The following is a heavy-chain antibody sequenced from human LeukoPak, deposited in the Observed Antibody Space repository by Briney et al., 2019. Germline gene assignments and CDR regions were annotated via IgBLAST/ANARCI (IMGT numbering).Heavy chain of an antibody. V-gene: IGHV1-69*04. CDR2: IIPILGIA. CDR3: ARVEDSSGFDQLDY. J-gene: IGHJ4*02. CDR1: GGTFSSYA. Sequence: SVKVSCKASGGTFSSYAISWVRQAPGQGLEWMGRIIPILGIANYAQKFQGRVTITADKSTSTAYMELSSLRSEDTAVYYCARVEDSSGFDQLDYWGQGTLVTVSS. D-gene: IGHD3-22*01.